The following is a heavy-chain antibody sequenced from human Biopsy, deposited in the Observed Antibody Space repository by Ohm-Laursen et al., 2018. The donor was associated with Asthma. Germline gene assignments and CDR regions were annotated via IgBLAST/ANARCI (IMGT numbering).Heavy chain of an antibody. CDR3: ARQSGQDYGDSSGFDI. CDR2: VSSDGHNK. D-gene: IGHD3-22*01. CDR1: GFVFSQCG. Sequence: SLRLSCAASGFVFSQCGMHWVRQGPGKGLEWVALVSSDGHNKYYEDSVKGGFTISRDNSRNRLYLQINRLTVEDSAVYFCARQSGQDYGDSSGFDIWGQGTKVAVSS. J-gene: IGHJ3*02. V-gene: IGHV3-30*03.